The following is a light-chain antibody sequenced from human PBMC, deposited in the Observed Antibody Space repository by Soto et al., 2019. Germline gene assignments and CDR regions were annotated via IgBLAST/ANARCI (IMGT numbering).Light chain of an antibody. CDR2: AAS. CDR3: RQYDTSPPRYT. Sequence: EIVLTQSPGTLSLSPGESATLSCRASQSLNSNFLAWYQQKPGQAPRLLVYAASSRATGIPDRFSGSASGTVFPLTISRLEPEDFAVYYCRQYDTSPPRYTFGQGTKLEIK. CDR1: QSLNSNF. V-gene: IGKV3-20*01. J-gene: IGKJ2*01.